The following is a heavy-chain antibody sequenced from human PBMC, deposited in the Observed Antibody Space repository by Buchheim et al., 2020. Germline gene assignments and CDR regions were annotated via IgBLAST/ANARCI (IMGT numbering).Heavy chain of an antibody. CDR2: INPNSGGT. Sequence: QVQLVQSGAEVKKPGASVKVSCKASGYTFTGYYMHWVRRAPGQGLEWMGWINPNSGGTNYAQKFQGWVTMTRDTSISTAYMELSRLRSDDTAVYYCARSGITIFEVVIDNYYYYGMDVWGQGTT. J-gene: IGHJ6*02. CDR1: GYTFTGYY. D-gene: IGHD3-3*01. CDR3: ARSGITIFEVVIDNYYYYGMDV. V-gene: IGHV1-2*04.